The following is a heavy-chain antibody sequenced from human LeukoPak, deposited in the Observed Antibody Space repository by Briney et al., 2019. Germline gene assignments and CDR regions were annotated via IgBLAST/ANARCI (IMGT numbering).Heavy chain of an antibody. CDR2: ISYDGSNK. Sequence: GGSLRLSCAASGFTFSSYAMHWVRQAPGKGLEWAAVISYDGSNKYYADSVKGRFTISRDNSKNTLYLQMNSLRAEDTAVYYCARSTMVRGVPDYWGQGTLVTVSS. CDR1: GFTFSSYA. V-gene: IGHV3-30*01. J-gene: IGHJ4*02. D-gene: IGHD3-10*01. CDR3: ARSTMVRGVPDY.